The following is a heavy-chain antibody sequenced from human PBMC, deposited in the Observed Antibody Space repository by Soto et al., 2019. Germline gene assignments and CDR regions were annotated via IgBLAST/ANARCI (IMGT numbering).Heavy chain of an antibody. J-gene: IGHJ4*02. Sequence: ASVKVSCKASGGTFSSYAISWVRQAPGQGLEWMGGIIPIFGTANYAQKFQGRVTITADESTSTAYMELSSLRSEDTAVYYCARDRGGDYYDSGGYSYWGQGTLVTVSS. CDR2: IIPIFGTA. CDR3: ARDRGGDYYDSGGYSY. D-gene: IGHD3-22*01. V-gene: IGHV1-69*13. CDR1: GGTFSSYA.